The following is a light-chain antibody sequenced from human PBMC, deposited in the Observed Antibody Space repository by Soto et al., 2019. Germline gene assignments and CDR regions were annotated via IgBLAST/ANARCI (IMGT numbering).Light chain of an antibody. V-gene: IGKV3-15*01. CDR1: QTVTGA. CDR2: GAS. Sequence: EIVMTQSPATLSVSPGERATLSCRASQTVTGALAWYQQKPGQAPRLLLYGASTRATGVPDRFSGSGSGTDFTLTISSLQSEDFSVYSCQQYNDWPPYTFGQGTNVEIK. CDR3: QQYNDWPPYT. J-gene: IGKJ2*01.